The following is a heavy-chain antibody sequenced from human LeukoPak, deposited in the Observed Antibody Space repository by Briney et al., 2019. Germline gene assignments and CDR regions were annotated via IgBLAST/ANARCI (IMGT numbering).Heavy chain of an antibody. CDR1: GFTFDDYA. Sequence: PGGSLRLSCVASGFTFDDYAMRWVRQAPGKGLEWVAGINWNSVSAVYADSLKGRLTISRDNAKNSLFLQMNSLKTEDTAFYYCAKGARSSSGYTTDWGQGTLVTVSS. J-gene: IGHJ4*02. D-gene: IGHD3-22*01. CDR3: AKGARSSSGYTTD. V-gene: IGHV3-9*01. CDR2: INWNSVSA.